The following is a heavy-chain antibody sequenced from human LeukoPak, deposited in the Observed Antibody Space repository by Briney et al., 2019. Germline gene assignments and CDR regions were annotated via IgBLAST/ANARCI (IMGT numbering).Heavy chain of an antibody. CDR1: GGSISNYY. CDR2: IYYSGST. V-gene: IGHV4-59*01. J-gene: IGHJ4*02. Sequence: AETLSLTCTVSGGSISNYYWSWIRQPPGKGLEWIGYIYYSGSTNYNPSLESRFTISVATSKNQFSLKLSSVTAADTAVYYCARIKAVTGFAPQHYFGFWGLGTLVTVSS. CDR3: ARIKAVTGFAPQHYFGF. D-gene: IGHD4-11*01.